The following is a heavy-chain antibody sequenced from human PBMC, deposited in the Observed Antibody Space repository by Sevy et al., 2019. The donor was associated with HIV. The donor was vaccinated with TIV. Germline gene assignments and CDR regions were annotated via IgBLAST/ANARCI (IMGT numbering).Heavy chain of an antibody. J-gene: IGHJ4*02. CDR2: IWYDGSNQ. D-gene: IGHD5-12*01. CDR3: AKKAWDGYNIPIDY. CDR1: GFTFSSYG. V-gene: IGHV3-33*03. Sequence: GGSLRLSCAASGFTFSSYGMHWVRQAPGKGLEWVAVIWYDGSNQYYADSVKGRFTISRDKSKNTLYLQMNSLRVEDTAVYYCAKKAWDGYNIPIDYWGQGTLVTVSS.